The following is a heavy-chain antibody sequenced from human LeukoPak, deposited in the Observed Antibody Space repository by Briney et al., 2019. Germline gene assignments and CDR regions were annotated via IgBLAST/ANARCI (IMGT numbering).Heavy chain of an antibody. Sequence: PGGSLRLSCVASGFTVSSNYMSWVRQAPGKGLEWVSVIYSIGSTYYADSVKGRFTISRDNSKNTLYLQMHSLRGEDTAVYYCAKSIIAAVGKDYYYAMDAWGQGTTVTVSS. J-gene: IGHJ6*02. CDR1: GFTVSSNY. CDR3: AKSIIAAVGKDYYYAMDA. D-gene: IGHD6-13*01. CDR2: IYSIGST. V-gene: IGHV3-66*02.